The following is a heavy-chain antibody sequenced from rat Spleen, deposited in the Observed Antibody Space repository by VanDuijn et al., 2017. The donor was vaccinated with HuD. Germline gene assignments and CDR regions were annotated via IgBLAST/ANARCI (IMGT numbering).Heavy chain of an antibody. D-gene: IGHD1-1*01. CDR1: GFTFSDYY. J-gene: IGHJ2*01. V-gene: IGHV5-29*01. CDR2: INYDGSST. CDR3: ARQWYYFDY. Sequence: EVQLVESDGGLVQPGGSLKLSCAASGFTFSDYYMAWVRQDPTKGLEWVANINYDGSSTYYRDSVKGRFTVSRDNAKSTLYLQMDSLRSEDTASYSCARQWYYFDYWGQGVMVTVSS.